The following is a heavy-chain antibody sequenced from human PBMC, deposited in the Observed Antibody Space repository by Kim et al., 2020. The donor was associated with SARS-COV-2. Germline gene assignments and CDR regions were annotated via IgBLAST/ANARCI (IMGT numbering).Heavy chain of an antibody. CDR3: ARDGEPAGMFYFDS. D-gene: IGHD2-2*01. V-gene: IGHV4-39*07. Sequence: SETLSLTYTVSGGSISSSSYYWGWIRQPPGKGLEWIGNIYYRGRTYYNPSLKSRVTISVDTSKNQVSLRLSSVTAADTAVYYCARDGEPAGMFYFDSWGRGTLATVSS. CDR2: IYYRGRT. J-gene: IGHJ4*02. CDR1: GGSISSSSYY.